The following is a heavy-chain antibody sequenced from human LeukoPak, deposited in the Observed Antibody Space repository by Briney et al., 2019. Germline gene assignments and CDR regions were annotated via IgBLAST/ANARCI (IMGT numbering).Heavy chain of an antibody. V-gene: IGHV1-3*01. CDR1: GYTFTSYA. J-gene: IGHJ4*02. Sequence: ASVKVSCKASGYTFTSYAMHWVRQAPGQRLEWMGWINAGNGNTKYSQKFQGRVTITRDTSASTAYMELSSLRSEDTAVYYCAGARGLRDGYNFEDYWGQGTLVTVSS. CDR3: AGARGLRDGYNFEDY. D-gene: IGHD5-24*01. CDR2: INAGNGNT.